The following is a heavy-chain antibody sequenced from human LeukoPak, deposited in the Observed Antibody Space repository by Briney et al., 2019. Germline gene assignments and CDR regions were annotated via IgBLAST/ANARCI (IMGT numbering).Heavy chain of an antibody. V-gene: IGHV3-23*01. CDR3: AKEGRYYDSSGYYSTSAFDY. Sequence: GGSLRPSCAASGFTFSSYAMSWVRQAPGKGLEWVSAISGSGGSTYYADSVKGRFTISRDNSKNTLYLQMNSLRAEDTAVYYCAKEGRYYDSSGYYSTSAFDYWGQGTLVTVSS. CDR1: GFTFSSYA. J-gene: IGHJ4*02. D-gene: IGHD3-22*01. CDR2: ISGSGGST.